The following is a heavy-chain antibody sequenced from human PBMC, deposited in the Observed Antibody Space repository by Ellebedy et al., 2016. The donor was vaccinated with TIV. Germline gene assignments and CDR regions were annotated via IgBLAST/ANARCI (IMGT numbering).Heavy chain of an antibody. CDR3: ATHHRAYTTAEYFQH. J-gene: IGHJ1*01. CDR1: GGSISSSSCY. CDR2: FYKSETA. D-gene: IGHD3-16*01. Sequence: MPSETLSLTCTVSGGSISSSSCYWGWIRQPPGKGLEWIGSFYKSETADYNPSLKGRVTIGVDTSKNQFSLKLSSVTAADTAVYYCATHHRAYTTAEYFQHWGQGTLVTVSS. V-gene: IGHV4-39*01.